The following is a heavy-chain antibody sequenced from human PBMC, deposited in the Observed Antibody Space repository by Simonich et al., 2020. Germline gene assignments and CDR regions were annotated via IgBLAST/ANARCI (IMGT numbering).Heavy chain of an antibody. V-gene: IGHV1-18*01. Sequence: QVQLVQSGAEVKKPGASVKVSCKASGYTFTSYGISWVRQAPGQGLEWMGWISAYNGNTNYAQKLQGRVTMTTVTSTSTAYMELRSRRSDDTAVYYCARASRGTWWYYYFDYWGQGTLVTVSS. D-gene: IGHD2-15*01. CDR1: GYTFTSYG. J-gene: IGHJ4*02. CDR2: ISAYNGNT. CDR3: ARASRGTWWYYYFDY.